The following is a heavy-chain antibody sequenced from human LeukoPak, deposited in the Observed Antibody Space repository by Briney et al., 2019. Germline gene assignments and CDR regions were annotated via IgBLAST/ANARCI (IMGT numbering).Heavy chain of an antibody. CDR3: ARVSWYWYFDL. J-gene: IGHJ2*01. D-gene: IGHD5/OR15-5a*01. Sequence: SETLSLTCTVSGGSISSSSYYWGWIRQPPGKGLEWIGSIYYSGSTYYNPSLKSRITISVDTSKNEFSLKLSSVTAADTAVYYCARVSWYWYFDLWGRGTLVTVSS. CDR2: IYYSGST. V-gene: IGHV4-39*07. CDR1: GGSISSSSYY.